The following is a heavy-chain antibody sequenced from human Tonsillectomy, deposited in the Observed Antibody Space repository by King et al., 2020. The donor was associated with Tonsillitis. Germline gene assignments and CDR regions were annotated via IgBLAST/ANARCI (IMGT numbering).Heavy chain of an antibody. D-gene: IGHD3-22*01. V-gene: IGHV3-30-3*01. Sequence: VQLVQSGGGVVQPGTSLRLSCAASRFTFSSYSMHWVRQAPGKGLEWVAVISYDGSNKHYAHSVKGRFIISRDNSRNTLYLQMNSLRADDTAVYYCAAFDSAGYYGGFDYWGQGTLVTVSS. J-gene: IGHJ4*02. CDR3: AAFDSAGYYGGFDY. CDR2: ISYDGSNK. CDR1: RFTFSSYS.